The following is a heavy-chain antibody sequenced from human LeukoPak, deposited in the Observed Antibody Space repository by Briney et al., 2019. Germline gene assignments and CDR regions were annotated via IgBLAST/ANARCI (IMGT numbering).Heavy chain of an antibody. Sequence: SETLSLTCSVSGVSISSGFYYWRWLRQPAGKGLEWIGRIFTSGSTNYNPSLKSRVTISIDTSKNQFSLKLSSVTAADTAVYYCARTKELRRYYYYYYLDVWGKGTTVTISS. CDR3: ARTKELRRYYYYYYLDV. J-gene: IGHJ6*03. CDR2: IFTSGST. CDR1: GVSISSGFYY. V-gene: IGHV4-61*02. D-gene: IGHD1-7*01.